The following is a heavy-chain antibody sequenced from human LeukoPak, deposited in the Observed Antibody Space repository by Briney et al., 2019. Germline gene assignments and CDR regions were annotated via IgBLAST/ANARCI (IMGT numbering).Heavy chain of an antibody. Sequence: PGRSLRLSCAASGFTFSSYGMYWVRQAPGKGLEWVAVISYDGSNKYYADSVKGRFTISRDNSKNTLYLQMNSLRAEDTAVYYCAKDRVWVVPAAYYYYYYGMDVWGQGTTVTVSS. CDR2: ISYDGSNK. D-gene: IGHD2-2*01. CDR3: AKDRVWVVPAAYYYYYYGMDV. CDR1: GFTFSSYG. V-gene: IGHV3-30*18. J-gene: IGHJ6*02.